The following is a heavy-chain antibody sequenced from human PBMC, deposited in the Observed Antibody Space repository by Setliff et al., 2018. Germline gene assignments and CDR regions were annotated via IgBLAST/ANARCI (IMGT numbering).Heavy chain of an antibody. V-gene: IGHV1-18*01. J-gene: IGHJ3*01. CDR2: ISSYNGKT. D-gene: IGHD2-21*02. CDR1: GGTFRNYG. Sequence: ASVKVSCKASGGTFRNYGISWVRQAPGQGLEWMGWISSYNGKTNYAQKFQGRVTLTTDTSTGTAYMELRSLTFDDTAVYYCARDWFCSGGDCSDVFDFWGQGTMVTVSS. CDR3: ARDWFCSGGDCSDVFDF.